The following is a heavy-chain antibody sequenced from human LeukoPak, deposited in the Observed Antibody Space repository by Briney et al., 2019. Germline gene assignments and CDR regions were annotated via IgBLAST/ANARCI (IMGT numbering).Heavy chain of an antibody. CDR3: ARGVIASGGNDFDY. D-gene: IGHD6-13*01. J-gene: IGHJ4*02. CDR2: INPNSGGT. V-gene: IGHV1-2*02. CDR1: GYTFTGYY. Sequence: ASVKVFCKASGYTFTGYYMHWVRQAPGQGLEWMGWINPNSGGTNYAQKFQGRVTMTRDTSISTAYMELSRLRSDDTAVYYCARGVIASGGNDFDYWGQGTLVTVSS.